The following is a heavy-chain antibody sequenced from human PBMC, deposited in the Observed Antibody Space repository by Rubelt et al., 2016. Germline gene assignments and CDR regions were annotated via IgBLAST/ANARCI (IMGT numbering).Heavy chain of an antibody. CDR2: ISAYDDNT. J-gene: IGHJ3*02. D-gene: IGHD1-1*01. CDR3: ARDQLALYAFDI. Sequence: QVQLVQSGAEVKKPGASVKVSCKASGYTFTSYGISWVRQATGQGLEWMGCISAYDDNTNYAQKLRGRVTMTTHTSTSTAYRGLRGLRSDDAAVYVCARDQLALYAFDIWGQGTMVTVSS. V-gene: IGHV1-18*01. CDR1: GYTFTSYG.